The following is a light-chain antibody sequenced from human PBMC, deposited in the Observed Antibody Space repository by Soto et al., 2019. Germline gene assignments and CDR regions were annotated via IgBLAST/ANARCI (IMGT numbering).Light chain of an antibody. CDR1: SSNIGAGYD. Sequence: QSVLTPPPSVSGAPGQRVTISCTGSSSNIGAGYDVHWYQQLPGTAPKLLIYGNSNRPSGDPDRFSGSKSGTSASLAITGLQAEDEADYYCQSYDSSLSAHVVFGGGTKLTVL. J-gene: IGLJ2*01. CDR3: QSYDSSLSAHVV. CDR2: GNS. V-gene: IGLV1-40*01.